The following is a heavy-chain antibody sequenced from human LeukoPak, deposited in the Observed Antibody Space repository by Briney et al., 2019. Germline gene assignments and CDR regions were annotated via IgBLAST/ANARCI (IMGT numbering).Heavy chain of an antibody. CDR3: ARSMVTNYFDY. V-gene: IGHV3-48*03. Sequence: GGSLRLSCVAPGFTFSSYEMNWVRQAPGKGLEWISYISRSGATVNDADSVKGRFTISRDDAKQSLYLQMNSLRAEDTAVYYCARSMVTNYFDYWGQGSLVTVSS. CDR1: GFTFSSYE. D-gene: IGHD2-21*02. CDR2: ISRSGATV. J-gene: IGHJ4*02.